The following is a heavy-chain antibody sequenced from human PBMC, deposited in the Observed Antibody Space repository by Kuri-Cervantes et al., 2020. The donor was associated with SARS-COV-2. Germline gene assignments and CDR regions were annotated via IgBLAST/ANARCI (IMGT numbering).Heavy chain of an antibody. J-gene: IGHJ5*02. D-gene: IGHD1-7*01. CDR1: GFTFSSYA. V-gene: IGHV3-30-3*01. Sequence: GESLKISCAASGFTFSSYAMHWVRQAPGKGLEWVAVISYDGSNKYYADSVKGRFTISRDNSKNTLYLQMNSLRAEDTAVYYCVKDVAFAGTTFDPWGQGTLVTVSS. CDR2: ISYDGSNK. CDR3: VKDVAFAGTTFDP.